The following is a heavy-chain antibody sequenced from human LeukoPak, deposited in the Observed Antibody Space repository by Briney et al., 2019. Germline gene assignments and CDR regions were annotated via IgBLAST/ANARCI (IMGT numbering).Heavy chain of an antibody. Sequence: HGESLKISCKGSGYRFISYWISWVGQMPGKGLEWMGRIDPSDSHTNYSPSFQGHVTISADKSISTAYLQWSSMKASDTAMYYCARHVYCSSTSCYAAFDIWGQGTMVTVSS. CDR1: GYRFISYW. J-gene: IGHJ3*02. CDR2: IDPSDSHT. V-gene: IGHV5-10-1*01. CDR3: ARHVYCSSTSCYAAFDI. D-gene: IGHD2-2*01.